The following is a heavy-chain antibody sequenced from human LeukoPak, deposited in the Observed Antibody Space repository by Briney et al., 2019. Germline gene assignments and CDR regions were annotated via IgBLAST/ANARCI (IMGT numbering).Heavy chain of an antibody. D-gene: IGHD3-22*01. V-gene: IGHV3-23*01. CDR2: ISGSGGST. Sequence: GGSLRLSCAASGFTFSSYAMSWVRQAPGKGLEWVSAISGSGGSTYYADSVKGRFTISRDNSKNTLYLQMNSLRAEDTAVYYCAKEWSYYDSSGYYRPDAFDIWGQGTMVTVPS. CDR1: GFTFSSYA. CDR3: AKEWSYYDSSGYYRPDAFDI. J-gene: IGHJ3*02.